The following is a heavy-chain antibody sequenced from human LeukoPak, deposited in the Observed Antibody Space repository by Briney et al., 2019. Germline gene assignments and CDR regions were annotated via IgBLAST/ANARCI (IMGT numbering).Heavy chain of an antibody. J-gene: IGHJ5*02. CDR3: VTEGGVGTFDP. Sequence: GGSLRLSCAASGFCFSSYAMHWVRQAPGKGLQWVANIKQDGSEKYYVDSVKGRFTISRDNAKNSLFLQMNSLRAEDTAVYYCVTEGGVGTFDPWGQGTLVTVSS. CDR2: IKQDGSEK. V-gene: IGHV3-7*01. D-gene: IGHD1-14*01. CDR1: GFCFSSYA.